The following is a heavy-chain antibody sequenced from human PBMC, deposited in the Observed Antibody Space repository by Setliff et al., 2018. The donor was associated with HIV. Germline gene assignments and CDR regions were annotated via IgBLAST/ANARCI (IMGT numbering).Heavy chain of an antibody. J-gene: IGHJ4*02. CDR3: ARRIYGNNPYFDY. V-gene: IGHV4-38-2*02. Sequence: LSLTCTVSGQLISDGYYWGWIRQPPGKGPEYIGRVHSTGTTIYNPSLKSRVTISVDTSQNQFSLKLSSVTAADTAIYYCARRIYGNNPYFDYWSQGTLVTVSS. CDR1: GQLISDGYY. D-gene: IGHD4-17*01. CDR2: VHSTGTT.